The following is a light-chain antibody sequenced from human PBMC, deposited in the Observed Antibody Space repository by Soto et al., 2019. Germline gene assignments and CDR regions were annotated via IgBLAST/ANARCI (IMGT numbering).Light chain of an antibody. CDR2: DAS. J-gene: IGKJ1*01. CDR3: QPRFQLWT. V-gene: IGKV3-11*01. CDR1: QSVDSN. Sequence: SPLAIALGKVEIGTLPCRASQSVDSNLAWYQQKPGQAPRLLIYDASNRATGIPARFTGSGSGTDFTLTSSRVAADDLPVYCCQPRFQLWTFRHGPKVDIK.